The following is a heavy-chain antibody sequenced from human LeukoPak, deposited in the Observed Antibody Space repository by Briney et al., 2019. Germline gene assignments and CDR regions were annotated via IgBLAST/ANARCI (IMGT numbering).Heavy chain of an antibody. J-gene: IGHJ3*02. CDR3: ARDHARQPLLWFGELLNAFDI. V-gene: IGHV3-74*01. Sequence: PGGSLRLSCAASAFTFSNHWMHWVRQAPGKGLVWVSVISSDGRRTFYADSVRGRFTISRDNAKNSLYLQMNRLRAEDTAVYYCARDHARQPLLWFGELLNAFDIWGQGTMVTVSS. CDR1: AFTFSNHW. D-gene: IGHD3-10*01. CDR2: ISSDGRRT.